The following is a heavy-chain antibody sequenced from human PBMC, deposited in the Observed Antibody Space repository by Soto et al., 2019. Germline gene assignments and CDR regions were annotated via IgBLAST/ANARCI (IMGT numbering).Heavy chain of an antibody. J-gene: IGHJ4*02. V-gene: IGHV1-69*01. D-gene: IGHD4-17*01. CDR3: AREMLETDYGDYNDY. Sequence: QVQLVQSGAEVKKPGSSVKVSCKASGGTFSSYAISWVRQAPGQGREWMGGIIPIFGTANHAPKFQGRVTSTADESTSTAYMELSSLRSEDTAVYYCAREMLETDYGDYNDYWGQGTLVTVSS. CDR1: GGTFSSYA. CDR2: IIPIFGTA.